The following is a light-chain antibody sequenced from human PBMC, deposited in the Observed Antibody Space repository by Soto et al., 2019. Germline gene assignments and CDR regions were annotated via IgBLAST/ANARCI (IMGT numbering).Light chain of an antibody. CDR3: QQGYSTTPIT. V-gene: IGKV1-39*01. CDR2: GAP. J-gene: IGKJ5*01. CDR1: QSIKNY. Sequence: DIQMTQSPSSLSAAIGDKVSITCRASQSIKNYLNWYQQKPGAAPKLLIYGAPNLESGVPSRFSGSGSGTEFTLSISSLHPEDFATYYCQQGYSTTPITFGQGTRLEIK.